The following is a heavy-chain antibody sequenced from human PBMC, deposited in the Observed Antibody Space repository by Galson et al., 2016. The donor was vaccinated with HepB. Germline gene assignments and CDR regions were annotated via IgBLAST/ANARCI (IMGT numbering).Heavy chain of an antibody. J-gene: IGHJ6*02. D-gene: IGHD3-3*01. CDR1: GGTFRSYG. CDR2: IIPIFGTA. V-gene: IGHV1-69*13. Sequence: SVKVSCKDSGGTFRSYGISWVRQAPGQGLEWMGGIIPIFGTANYAQKFQGRVTITADESTSTAYMELSSLRSEDTAVYYCAREGMGVVPNYYYGMDVWGRGTTVTVSS. CDR3: AREGMGVVPNYYYGMDV.